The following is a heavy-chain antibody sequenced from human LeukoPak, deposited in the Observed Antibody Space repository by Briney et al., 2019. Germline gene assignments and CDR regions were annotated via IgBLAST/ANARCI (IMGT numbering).Heavy chain of an antibody. D-gene: IGHD2-15*01. V-gene: IGHV1-2*02. CDR3: ARGRLPNNWFDP. Sequence: ASVKVSRKASGYTYTAYYMHWVRRAPGQGLEWMGWINPNSGGTNYAQKFQGRVTMTRDTSISTAYMELSRLRSNDTAVYYCARGRLPNNWFDPWGQGTLVTVSS. CDR2: INPNSGGT. J-gene: IGHJ5*02. CDR1: GYTYTAYY.